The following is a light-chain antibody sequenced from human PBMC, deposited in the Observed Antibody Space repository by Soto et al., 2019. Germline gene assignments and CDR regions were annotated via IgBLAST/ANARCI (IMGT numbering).Light chain of an antibody. CDR3: QQDSGLPLT. V-gene: IGKV3D-7*01. CDR1: QSVRSSS. Sequence: EIVMTQSPATLSLSPGERATLSCRASQSVRSSSLSWYQHKPGQAPRLLIYGASTRATGITARFSGSGSGTDFTLTISSLQPEDYAVYYCQQDSGLPLTFGGGTKVEIK. CDR2: GAS. J-gene: IGKJ4*01.